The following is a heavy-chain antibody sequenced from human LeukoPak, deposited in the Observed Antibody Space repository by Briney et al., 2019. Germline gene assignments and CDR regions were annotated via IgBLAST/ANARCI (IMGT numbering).Heavy chain of an antibody. D-gene: IGHD6-13*01. J-gene: IGHJ4*02. CDR3: ARGSGIAAVNVY. Sequence: PSETLSLTCAVYGGSFSGYYWSWIRQPPGKGLEWIGEINHSGSNNYNPSLRSRVTISVDTSKNQFSLKLSSVTAADTAVYYCARGSGIAAVNVYWGQGTLVTVSS. CDR1: GGSFSGYY. V-gene: IGHV4-34*01. CDR2: INHSGSN.